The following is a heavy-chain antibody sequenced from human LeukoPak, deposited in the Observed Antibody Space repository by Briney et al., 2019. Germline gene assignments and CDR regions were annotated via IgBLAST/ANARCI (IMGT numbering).Heavy chain of an antibody. V-gene: IGHV3-15*01. CDR3: STGGYYFDY. CDR2: IKSEPNGGTT. Sequence: PGGSLRLSCAGSGFTFSNAWMNWVRQDPGKGLEWVGRIKSEPNGGTTDYAAPVKGRFSISRDDSRNTVYLQINSLETEDTAVYYCSTGGYYFDYWGLGTLVTVSS. CDR1: GFTFSNAW. J-gene: IGHJ4*02.